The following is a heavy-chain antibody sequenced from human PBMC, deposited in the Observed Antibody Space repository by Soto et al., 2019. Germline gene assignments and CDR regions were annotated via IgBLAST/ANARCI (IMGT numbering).Heavy chain of an antibody. V-gene: IGHV3-23*01. CDR1: GFTFSSYA. CDR3: AKRTPEDYFDY. J-gene: IGHJ4*02. CDR2: ISGSGGST. Sequence: QSGGSLRLSCEASGFTFSSYAMSWVRQAPGKGLEWVSGISGSGGSTYYADSVKGRFTISGDNSKNTLHLQMNSLRAEDTAVYYCAKRTPEDYFDYWGQGTLVTVSS.